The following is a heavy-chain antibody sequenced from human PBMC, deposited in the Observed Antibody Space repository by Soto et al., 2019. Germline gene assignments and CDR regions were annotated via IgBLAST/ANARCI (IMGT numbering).Heavy chain of an antibody. Sequence: GGSLRLSCAASGFTFSIYAMSWVRQAPGKGLEWVSAVTGSGAGTYYADSVKGRFIISRDSSKNTLSLQMNSLRAEDTAIYYCARDLTPRTYTSPWYIDAFDIWGQGTMVTVSS. J-gene: IGHJ3*02. D-gene: IGHD6-13*01. CDR1: GFTFSIYA. V-gene: IGHV3-23*01. CDR3: ARDLTPRTYTSPWYIDAFDI. CDR2: VTGSGAGT.